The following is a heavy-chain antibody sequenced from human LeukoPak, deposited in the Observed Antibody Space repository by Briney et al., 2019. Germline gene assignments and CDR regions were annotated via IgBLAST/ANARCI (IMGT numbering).Heavy chain of an antibody. D-gene: IGHD2-15*01. CDR3: ATEGYCSGGSCYLAFDY. Sequence: GGSLRLSCAASGFTFSDYYMSWIRQAPGKGLEWVSYISSSSSTIYYADSVKGRFTISRDNAKNSLYLQMNSLRAEDTAVYYCATEGYCSGGSCYLAFDYWGQGTLVTASS. CDR2: ISSSSSTI. V-gene: IGHV3-11*01. J-gene: IGHJ4*02. CDR1: GFTFSDYY.